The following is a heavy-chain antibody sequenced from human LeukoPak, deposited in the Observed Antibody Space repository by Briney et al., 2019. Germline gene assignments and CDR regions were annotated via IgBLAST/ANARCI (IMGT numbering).Heavy chain of an antibody. J-gene: IGHJ4*02. D-gene: IGHD6-19*01. CDR3: ARDQYSSGWYDY. CDR2: IIPIFGTA. V-gene: IGHV1-69*13. Sequence: ASVKVSCKASGGTFSSYAISWVRQAPGQGLEWMGGIIPIFGTANCAQKFQGRVTITADESTSTAYMELSSLRSEDTAVYYCARDQYSSGWYDYWGQGTLVTVSS. CDR1: GGTFSSYA.